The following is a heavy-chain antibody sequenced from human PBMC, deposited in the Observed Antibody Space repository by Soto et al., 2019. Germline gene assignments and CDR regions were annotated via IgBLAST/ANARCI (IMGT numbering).Heavy chain of an antibody. CDR2: ISYDGSNK. Sequence: GGSMRLSFAASGLTFSRYAMHWVRQAPGKGLAWVAVISYDGSNKYYADSVKGRFTISRDNSKNTRYLQMNSLRAEDTAVYHCARTLRGSTVVNPIDYWGKGTLVTVSS. J-gene: IGHJ4*02. D-gene: IGHD3-10*01. CDR1: GLTFSRYA. CDR3: ARTLRGSTVVNPIDY. V-gene: IGHV3-30-3*01.